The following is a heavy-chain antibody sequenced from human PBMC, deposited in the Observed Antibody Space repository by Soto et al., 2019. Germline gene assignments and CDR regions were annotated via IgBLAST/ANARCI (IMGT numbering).Heavy chain of an antibody. CDR1: GFTFSSYW. CDR2: IKQDGSEK. V-gene: IGHV3-7*01. CDR3: ARDILTGYEDYFDY. D-gene: IGHD3-9*01. Sequence: GGSLRLSCAASGFTFSSYWMSWVRQAPGKGLEWVANIKQDGSEKYYVDSLKGRFTISRDNAKNSLYLQMNSLRAEDTAVYYCARDILTGYEDYFDYWGQGTLVTVSS. J-gene: IGHJ4*02.